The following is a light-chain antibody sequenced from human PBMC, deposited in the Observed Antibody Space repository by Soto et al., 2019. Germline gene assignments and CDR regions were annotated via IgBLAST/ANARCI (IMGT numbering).Light chain of an antibody. CDR2: DAS. V-gene: IGKV3-11*01. CDR1: QSVSSY. CDR3: QQYYDWPIT. Sequence: ESVLTQSPATLSLSPGERATLSCRASQSVSSYLAWYQQKPGQAPRLLIYDASNRATGIPARFSGSGSGTDFTLTISSLQSEDFAVYYCQQYYDWPITFGQGTRLEIK. J-gene: IGKJ5*01.